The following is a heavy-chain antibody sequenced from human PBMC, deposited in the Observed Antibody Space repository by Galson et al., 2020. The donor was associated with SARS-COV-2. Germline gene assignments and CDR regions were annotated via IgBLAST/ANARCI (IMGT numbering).Heavy chain of an antibody. V-gene: IGHV3-48*02. D-gene: IGHD2-8*02. CDR2: ISPSGYSI. J-gene: IGHJ4*02. CDR1: GFTFSSYR. Sequence: GGSLRLSCAASGFTFSSYRMNWVRQAPGKGLEWISYISPSGYSIYYADSVKGRFTISRDNAENSLYLQMNSLRDEDTAVYYCARDPTGGYFTGGWQVETVVYFDYWGQVTLVTVSS. CDR3: ARDPTGGYFTGGWQVETVVYFDY.